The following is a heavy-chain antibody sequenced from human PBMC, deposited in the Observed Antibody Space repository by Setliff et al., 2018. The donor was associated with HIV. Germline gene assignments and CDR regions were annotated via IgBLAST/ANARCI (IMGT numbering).Heavy chain of an antibody. CDR1: GYTFTDYT. Sequence: ASVKVSCKASGYTFTDYTIHWVRQAPGQRLEWMGWINAGNGNTKYSQKFQGRVSITRDTSASKAYMELSSLRSEDTAVYYCARSRDWGSIGAFDIWGQGTMVTVSS. CDR2: INAGNGNT. V-gene: IGHV1-3*01. J-gene: IGHJ3*02. D-gene: IGHD7-27*01. CDR3: ARSRDWGSIGAFDI.